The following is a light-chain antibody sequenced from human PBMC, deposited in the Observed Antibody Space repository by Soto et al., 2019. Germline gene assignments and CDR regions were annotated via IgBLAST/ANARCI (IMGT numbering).Light chain of an antibody. CDR1: RSVGSN. CDR2: GSS. J-gene: IGKJ1*01. CDR3: QQYNNWPPT. V-gene: IGKV3-15*01. Sequence: ETVMTQSPATLSVSPGERATLSCRASRSVGSNLAWYQQKPGQAPRLLIYGSSTRATGIPARFRDSGSGTDFTLTISSLQSEDFAVYFCQQYNNWPPTFGQGTKVEMK.